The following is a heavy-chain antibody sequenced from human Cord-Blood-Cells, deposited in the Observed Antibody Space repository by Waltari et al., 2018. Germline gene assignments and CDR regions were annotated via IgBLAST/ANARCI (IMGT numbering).Heavy chain of an antibody. CDR1: GFTFRSYE. CDR2: SRSSGSTI. Sequence: EVQLVESGGGLVQPGGSLRLSCAASGFTFRSYEMNWVRQAPGKGLEWVSYSRSSGSTIYYADSVKGRFTISRDNAKNSLYLQMNSLRAEDTAVYYCATTLHFGVVRYYFDYWGQGTLVTVSS. D-gene: IGHD3-3*01. V-gene: IGHV3-48*03. J-gene: IGHJ4*02. CDR3: ATTLHFGVVRYYFDY.